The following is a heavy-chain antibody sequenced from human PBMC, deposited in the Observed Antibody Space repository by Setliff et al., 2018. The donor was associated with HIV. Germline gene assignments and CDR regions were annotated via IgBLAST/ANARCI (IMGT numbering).Heavy chain of an antibody. D-gene: IGHD3-10*01. V-gene: IGHV4-31*03. CDR3: ARDLSPYGSGDPYYYYGMDV. CDR2: IYHTGTT. J-gene: IGHJ6*02. CDR1: GGSISSSGNY. Sequence: PSETLSLTCTVSGGSISSSGNYWTWIRQRPGKGLEWMGYIYHTGTTYYHPSLKSRVLISVDTSNNQFSLRLSSVTAADTAVYYCARDLSPYGSGDPYYYYGMDVWGQGTTVTVSS.